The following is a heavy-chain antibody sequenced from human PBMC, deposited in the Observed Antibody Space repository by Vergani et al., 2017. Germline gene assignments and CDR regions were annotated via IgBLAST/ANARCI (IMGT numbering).Heavy chain of an antibody. CDR2: ISSSSSYI. D-gene: IGHD4-23*01. CDR3: ARVTPADYGGNPDAFDI. V-gene: IGHV3-21*01. Sequence: EVQLVESGGGLVKPGGSLRLSCAASGFTFSSYSMNWVRQAPGKGLEWVSSISSSSSYIYYADSVKGRFTISRDNAKNSLYLQMNSRRAEDTAVYYCARVTPADYGGNPDAFDIWGQGTMVTVSS. J-gene: IGHJ3*02. CDR1: GFTFSSYS.